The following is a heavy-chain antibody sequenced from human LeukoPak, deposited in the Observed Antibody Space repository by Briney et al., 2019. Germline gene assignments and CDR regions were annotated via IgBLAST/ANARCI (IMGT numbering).Heavy chain of an antibody. Sequence: ASVKVSCKASGYTFTGYYMHWVRQAPGQGLEWMGWINPNSGGANYAQKFQGWVTMTRDTSISTAYMELSRLRSDDTAVYYCARVRLQSVSEAPYYYYYAMDVWGQGTTVTVSS. V-gene: IGHV1-2*04. D-gene: IGHD4-11*01. CDR1: GYTFTGYY. CDR3: ARVRLQSVSEAPYYYYYAMDV. CDR2: INPNSGGA. J-gene: IGHJ6*02.